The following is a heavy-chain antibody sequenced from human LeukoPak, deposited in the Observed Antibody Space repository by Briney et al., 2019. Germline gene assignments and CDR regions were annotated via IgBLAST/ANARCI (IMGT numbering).Heavy chain of an antibody. CDR2: IFYSGST. V-gene: IGHV4-59*12. D-gene: IGHD4-17*01. Sequence: SETLSLTCTVSGGPISDYYWTWIRQPPGKGLEWIGHIFYSGSTNYNPSLKGRVTISVDTSKNQFSLRLSSVTAADTAVYYCARLSTVTTSFDYWGQGTLVTVSS. CDR3: ARLSTVTTSFDY. CDR1: GGPISDYY. J-gene: IGHJ4*02.